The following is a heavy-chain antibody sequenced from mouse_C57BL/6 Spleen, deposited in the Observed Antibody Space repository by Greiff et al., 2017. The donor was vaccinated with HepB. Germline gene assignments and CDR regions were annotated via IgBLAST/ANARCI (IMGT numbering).Heavy chain of an antibody. CDR2: IDPETGGT. V-gene: IGHV1-15*01. CDR1: GYTFTDYE. D-gene: IGHD2-4*01. J-gene: IGHJ2*01. CDR3: TRGGLPYDYSLGY. Sequence: QVQLQQSGAELVRPGASVTLSCKASGYTFTDYEMHWVKQTPVHGLEWIGAIDPETGGTAYNQKFKGKAILTADKSSSTAYMELRSLTSEDSAVYYCTRGGLPYDYSLGYWGQGTTLTVSS.